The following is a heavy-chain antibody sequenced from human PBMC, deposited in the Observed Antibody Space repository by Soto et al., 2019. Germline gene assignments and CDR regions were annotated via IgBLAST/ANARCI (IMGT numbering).Heavy chain of an antibody. D-gene: IGHD5-18*01. J-gene: IGHJ3*02. Sequence: GGSLRLSCVASGFTFSSYAMSWVRQAPGKGLEWVSAISGSASSTYYADSVKVRFTISRDNSKYTLYLQMNSLRAEDTSVDYGAKVGYELWFGFDNWGQGTMVTVSS. CDR2: ISGSASST. CDR3: AKVGYELWFGFDN. V-gene: IGHV3-23*01. CDR1: GFTFSSYA.